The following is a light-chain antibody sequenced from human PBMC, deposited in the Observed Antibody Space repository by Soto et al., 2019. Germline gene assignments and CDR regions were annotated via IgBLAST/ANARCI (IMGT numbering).Light chain of an antibody. Sequence: QSVLTQAPSVSGSPGQSVTISCSGTSSDVGSYNRVSWYQQPPGTAPKLMIYEVSNRPSGVPDRFSGSKSGNTASLTISGLQAEDEADYYCSSFTSSSTYVFGNGTKVTVL. J-gene: IGLJ1*01. CDR3: SSFTSSSTYV. CDR1: SSDVGSYNR. CDR2: EVS. V-gene: IGLV2-18*02.